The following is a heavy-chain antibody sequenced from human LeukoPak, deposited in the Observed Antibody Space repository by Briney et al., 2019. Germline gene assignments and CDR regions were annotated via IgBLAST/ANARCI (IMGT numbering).Heavy chain of an antibody. V-gene: IGHV4-61*02. J-gene: IGHJ4*02. CDR2: MYTSGRT. CDR3: ARDRGSTGWFDY. Sequence: SETLSLTRTVSGGSLSSRTYYGSWIRQPAGKGREWIGRMYTSGRTNHNPPLKSRVTISVDPSKNQFALKQRSVTAAGQGVHLCARDRGSTGWFDYSGPGALVTVSS. CDR1: GGSLSSRTYY. D-gene: IGHD2-2*01.